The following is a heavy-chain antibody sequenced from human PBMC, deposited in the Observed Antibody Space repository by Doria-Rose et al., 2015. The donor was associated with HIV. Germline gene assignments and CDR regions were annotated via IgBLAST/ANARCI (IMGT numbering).Heavy chain of an antibody. J-gene: IGHJ4*02. D-gene: IGHD6-13*01. CDR1: GVSLSSPGMG. CDR2: IFSYDER. V-gene: IGHV2-26*01. Sequence: QATLKESGPVLLKPTETLTLTCTVSGVSLSSPGMGVSWIRQPPGKALEWLANIFSYDERSYKTSLKSRLTISRGTSKSQVVLTMTDMDPVDTATYYCARIKSSRWYHKYYFDFWGQGTLVIVSA. CDR3: ARIKSSRWYHKYYFDF.